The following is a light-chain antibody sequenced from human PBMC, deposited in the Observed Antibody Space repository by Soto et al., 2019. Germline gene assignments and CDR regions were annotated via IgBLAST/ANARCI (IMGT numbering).Light chain of an antibody. V-gene: IGKV1-27*01. CDR3: QKYNNAPRT. Sequence: DIQMTQSPSSLSASVGDTVTITCRASQGISNYLAWYQQKPGQVPNLLTYAASTLQSGVPSRFSGSGSGTDFTLTISSLRPEDVATYYCQKYNNAPRTFGQGTKVAI. CDR2: AAS. J-gene: IGKJ1*01. CDR1: QGISNY.